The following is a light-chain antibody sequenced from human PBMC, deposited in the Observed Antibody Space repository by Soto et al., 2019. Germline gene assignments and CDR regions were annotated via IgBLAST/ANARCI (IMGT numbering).Light chain of an antibody. CDR3: QKYNSAPNT. CDR1: QAISHY. J-gene: IGKJ2*01. Sequence: DIQMTQSPSSLSASVGDRVTITCRASQAISHYLAWYQQKPGKVPKLLIYAASTLQTGVQSRFSGSGSGTVFTLTINSLQPEDVATYYCQKYNSAPNTFGRGTRLEIK. CDR2: AAS. V-gene: IGKV1-27*01.